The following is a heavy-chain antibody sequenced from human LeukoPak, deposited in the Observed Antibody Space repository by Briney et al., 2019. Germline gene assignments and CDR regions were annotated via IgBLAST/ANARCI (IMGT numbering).Heavy chain of an antibody. J-gene: IGHJ6*02. CDR3: ARVNDVYYYYYAVDV. V-gene: IGHV4-30-2*01. Sequence: SETLSLTCAVSGGSISSGGYSWSWIRQPPGTGLEWIGYIYHSGSTYYNPSLKSRVTISVDRSRTQFSLKLSSVTAADTAVYYCARVNDVYYYYYAVDVWGQGTTVTVSS. CDR1: GGSISSGGYS. CDR2: IYHSGST. D-gene: IGHD1-1*01.